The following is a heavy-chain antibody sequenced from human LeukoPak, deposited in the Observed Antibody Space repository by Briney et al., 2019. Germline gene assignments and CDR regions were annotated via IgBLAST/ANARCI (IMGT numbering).Heavy chain of an antibody. CDR3: AKVRSIVGATAFDY. D-gene: IGHD1-26*01. Sequence: SGGSLRLSCAASGFTFSSYAMSWVRQAPGKGLEWVSAISGSGGSTYYADSGKGRFTISRDNSKNTLYLQMNSLGAEDTAVYYCAKVRSIVGATAFDYWGQGTLVTVSS. J-gene: IGHJ4*02. V-gene: IGHV3-23*01. CDR1: GFTFSSYA. CDR2: ISGSGGST.